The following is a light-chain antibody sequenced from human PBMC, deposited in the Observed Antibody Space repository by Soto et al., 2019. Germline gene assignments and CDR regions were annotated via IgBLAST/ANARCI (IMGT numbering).Light chain of an antibody. CDR1: SSDVGSYNL. V-gene: IGLV2-14*02. J-gene: IGLJ2*01. Sequence: QSVLTQPASVSGSPGQSITISCTGTSSDVGSYNLVSWYQQHPGKAPKLMIYEGSKRPSGVSTRFSASKSGSTASLTISGIQAEDEADYYCSSYSTTSSPHVLFGGGTKLTVL. CDR3: SSYSTTSSPHVL. CDR2: EGS.